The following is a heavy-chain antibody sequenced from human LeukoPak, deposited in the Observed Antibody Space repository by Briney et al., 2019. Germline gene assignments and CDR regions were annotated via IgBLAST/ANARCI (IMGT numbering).Heavy chain of an antibody. J-gene: IGHJ5*02. CDR1: GFTFSSYA. Sequence: PGGSLRLSCAASGFTFSSYAMSWVRQAPGKGLEWVSAISGSGGSTYYADSVKGRFTISRDNSKNTLYLQMNSLRAEDTAVYYCAKDIVDRYGITMDTGFDPWGQGTLVTVSS. CDR2: ISGSGGST. D-gene: IGHD3-10*01. V-gene: IGHV3-23*01. CDR3: AKDIVDRYGITMDTGFDP.